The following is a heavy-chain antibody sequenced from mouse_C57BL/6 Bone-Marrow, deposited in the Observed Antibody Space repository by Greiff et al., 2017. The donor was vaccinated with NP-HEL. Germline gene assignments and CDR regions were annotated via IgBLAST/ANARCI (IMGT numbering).Heavy chain of an antibody. V-gene: IGHV5-4*01. Sequence: EVQGVESGGGLVKPGGSLKLSCAASGFTFSSYAMSWVRQTPEKRLEWVATISDGGSYTYYPDNVKGRFTISRDNAKNNLYLQMSHLKSEDTAMYYCARDLIYYYGSSYYFDYWGQGTTLTVSS. CDR3: ARDLIYYYGSSYYFDY. CDR2: ISDGGSYT. CDR1: GFTFSSYA. J-gene: IGHJ2*01. D-gene: IGHD1-1*01.